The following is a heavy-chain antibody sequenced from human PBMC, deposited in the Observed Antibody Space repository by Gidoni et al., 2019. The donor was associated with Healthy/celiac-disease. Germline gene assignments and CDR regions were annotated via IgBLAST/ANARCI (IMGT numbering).Heavy chain of an antibody. V-gene: IGHV1-2*04. Sequence: QVQLVQSGAAVKKPGASVKVYCKASGYPFTGYYMHWVRQAPGQGLEWMGWINPNSGGTNYAQKFQGWVTMTRDTSISTAYMELSRLRSDDTAVYYCARANKLYYYDSSGYYSGSYYGMDVWGQGTTVTVSS. CDR1: GYPFTGYY. D-gene: IGHD3-22*01. CDR3: ARANKLYYYDSSGYYSGSYYGMDV. CDR2: INPNSGGT. J-gene: IGHJ6*02.